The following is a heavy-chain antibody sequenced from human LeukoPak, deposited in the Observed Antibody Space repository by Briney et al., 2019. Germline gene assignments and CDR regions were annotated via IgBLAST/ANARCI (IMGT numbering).Heavy chain of an antibody. V-gene: IGHV4-59*01. CDR2: IYYSGST. D-gene: IGHD3-10*01. CDR3: AREGTMVRGVIFP. CDR1: GGSISSYY. J-gene: IGHJ5*02. Sequence: SETLSLTCTVSGGSISSYYWSWIRQPPGKGLEWIGYIYYSGSTNYNPSLKSRVTISVDTSKNQFSLKLSSVTAADTAVYYCAREGTMVRGVIFPWGQGTLVTVSS.